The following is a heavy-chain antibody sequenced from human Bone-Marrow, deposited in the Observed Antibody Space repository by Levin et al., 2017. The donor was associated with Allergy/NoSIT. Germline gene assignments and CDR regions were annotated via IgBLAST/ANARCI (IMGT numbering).Heavy chain of an antibody. CDR1: GGSFSGYY. V-gene: IGHV4-34*01. CDR2: INHSGST. J-gene: IGHJ4*02. D-gene: IGHD3-3*01. CDR3: ARVGGVGSGAIDY. Sequence: SETLSLTCAVYGGSFSGYYWSWIRQPPGKGLEWIGEINHSGSTNYNPSLKSRVTISVDTSKNQFSLKLSSVTAADTAVYYCARVGGVGSGAIDYWGQGTLVTVSS.